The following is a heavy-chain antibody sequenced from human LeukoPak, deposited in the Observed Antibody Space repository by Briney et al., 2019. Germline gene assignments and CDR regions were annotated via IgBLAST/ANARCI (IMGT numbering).Heavy chain of an antibody. D-gene: IGHD3-22*01. J-gene: IGHJ4*02. CDR3: AKQDYDSSGYYLPGYFDY. Sequence: GGSLRLSCAASGFTFSSYAMSWVRQAPGKGLEWVSAISGSGGSTYYADSVKGRFTISSDNSKNTLYLQMNSLRAEDTAVYYCAKQDYDSSGYYLPGYFDYWGQGTLVTVSS. CDR1: GFTFSSYA. V-gene: IGHV3-23*01. CDR2: ISGSGGST.